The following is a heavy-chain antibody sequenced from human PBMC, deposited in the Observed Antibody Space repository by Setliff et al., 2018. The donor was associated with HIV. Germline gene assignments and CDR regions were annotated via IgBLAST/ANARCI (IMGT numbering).Heavy chain of an antibody. CDR1: GFTFSSYS. CDR2: ISSSSSII. CDR3: TREGSYSGSYSWGIGY. D-gene: IGHD1-26*01. J-gene: IGHJ4*02. V-gene: IGHV3-48*01. Sequence: GGSLRLSCAASGFTFSSYSMNWVRQAPGKGLEWVSYISSSSSIIIYADSVKGRFTISRDNAKNSVYLQMNSLRVEDTAVYYCTREGSYSGSYSWGIGYWGQGTLVTVSS.